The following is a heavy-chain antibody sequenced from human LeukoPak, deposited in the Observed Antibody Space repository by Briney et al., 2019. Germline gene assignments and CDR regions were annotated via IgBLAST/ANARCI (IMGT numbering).Heavy chain of an antibody. CDR1: GFTFSSYE. CDR2: ISSSGSTI. J-gene: IGHJ6*04. D-gene: IGHD3-22*01. CDR3: AELGITMIEGV. V-gene: IGHV3-48*03. Sequence: GGSLRLSCAASGFTFSSYEMNWVRQAPGKGLERVSYISSSGSTIYYADSVKGRFTISRDNAKNSLYLQMNSLRAEDTAVYYCAELGITMIEGVWGKGTTVTISS.